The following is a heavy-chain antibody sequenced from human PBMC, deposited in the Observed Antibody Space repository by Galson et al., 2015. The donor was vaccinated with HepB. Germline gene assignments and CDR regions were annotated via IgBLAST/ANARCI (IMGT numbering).Heavy chain of an antibody. CDR1: GFTFNSYA. J-gene: IGHJ6*03. D-gene: IGHD3-10*01. CDR2: ISHDGSNK. CDR3: AKDSSSGPYYFYYMDV. V-gene: IGHV3-30-3*01. Sequence: SLRLSCAASGFTFNSYAMHWVRQAPGKGLEWVAVISHDGSNKYYANSVKGRFTISRDNSKNTLYLQMNSLRAEDTAVYYCAKDSSSGPYYFYYMDVWGKGTTVTVSS.